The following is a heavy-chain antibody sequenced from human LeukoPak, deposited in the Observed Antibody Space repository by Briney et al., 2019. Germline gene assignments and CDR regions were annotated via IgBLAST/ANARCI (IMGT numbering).Heavy chain of an antibody. Sequence: GGSLRLSCAASGFTFSSYGMHWVRQAPGKGLEWVAFIRYDGSNKYYADSVKGRFTISRDNSKNTLYLQMNSLRAEDTAVYYCAKDHPHPLLYCSGGSCYSGYWGQGTLVTVSS. CDR2: IRYDGSNK. D-gene: IGHD2-15*01. CDR3: AKDHPHPLLYCSGGSCYSGY. V-gene: IGHV3-30*02. J-gene: IGHJ4*02. CDR1: GFTFSSYG.